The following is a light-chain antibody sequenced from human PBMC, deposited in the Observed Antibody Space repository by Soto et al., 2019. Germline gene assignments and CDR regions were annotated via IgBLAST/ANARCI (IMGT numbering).Light chain of an antibody. CDR1: SSDVGGYNY. J-gene: IGLJ7*01. CDR3: CSYLGSSTV. Sequence: QSALTQPASVSGSPGQSITISCTGTSSDVGGYNYVSWYQQHPGTAPKLIIYEDDKRPSGVSNRFSGSKSGDTASLTISGLQSENEAAYYCCSYLGSSTVFGGGTQLTVL. V-gene: IGLV2-14*01. CDR2: EDD.